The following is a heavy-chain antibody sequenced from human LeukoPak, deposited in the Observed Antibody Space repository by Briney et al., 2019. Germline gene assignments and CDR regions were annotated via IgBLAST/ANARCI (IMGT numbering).Heavy chain of an antibody. CDR3: ARGRHCSRTSCYIDAFDI. J-gene: IGHJ3*02. Sequence: GGSLRLSCAASGFTFSSYAMSWVRQAPGKGLEWVSYISSSSSTIYYADSVKGRFTISRDNAKNSLYLQMNSPRDEDTAVYYCARGRHCSRTSCYIDAFDIWGQGTMVTVSS. CDR1: GFTFSSYA. D-gene: IGHD2-2*02. CDR2: ISSSSSTI. V-gene: IGHV3-48*02.